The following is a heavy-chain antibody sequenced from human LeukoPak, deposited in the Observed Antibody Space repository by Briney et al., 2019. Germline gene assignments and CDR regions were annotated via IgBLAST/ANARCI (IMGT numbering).Heavy chain of an antibody. CDR1: GGSFSGYY. V-gene: IGHV4-34*01. Sequence: PSETLSLTCAVYGGSFSGYYWSWIRQPPGKGLEWIGSIYYSGSTYYNPSLKSRVTILVDTTKNQFSLKLSSVTAADTAVYYCARLRRDGYNFPVMIDPWGQGTLVTVSS. CDR3: ARLRRDGYNFPVMIDP. D-gene: IGHD5-24*01. J-gene: IGHJ5*02. CDR2: IYYSGST.